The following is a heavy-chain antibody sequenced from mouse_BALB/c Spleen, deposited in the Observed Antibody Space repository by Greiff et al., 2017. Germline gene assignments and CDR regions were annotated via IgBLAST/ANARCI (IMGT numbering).Heavy chain of an antibody. CDR2: IWSGGST. CDR3: ARIITTAYAMDY. V-gene: IGHV2-4-1*01. CDR1: GFSLTSYG. D-gene: IGHD1-1*01. J-gene: IGHJ4*01. Sequence: QVQLKESGPGLVQPSQSLSITCTVSGFSLTSYGVHWVRQSPGKGLEWLGVIWSGGSTDYNAAFISRLSISKDNSKSQVFFKMNSLQADDTAIYYCARIITTAYAMDYWGQGTSVTVSS.